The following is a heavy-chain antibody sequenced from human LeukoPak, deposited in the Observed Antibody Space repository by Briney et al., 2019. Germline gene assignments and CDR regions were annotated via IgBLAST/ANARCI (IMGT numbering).Heavy chain of an antibody. CDR2: IWYDGSNK. V-gene: IGHV3-30*19. CDR1: GLAFSSFG. CDR3: ARGAEYYDFWSGSTLYYFDY. J-gene: IGHJ4*02. D-gene: IGHD3-3*01. Sequence: GGSLRLSCAASGLAFSSFGMHWVRQAPGKGLEWVAVIWYDGSNKYYADSVKGRFTISRDNSKNTLYLQMNSLRAEDTAVYYCARGAEYYDFWSGSTLYYFDYWGQGTLVTVSS.